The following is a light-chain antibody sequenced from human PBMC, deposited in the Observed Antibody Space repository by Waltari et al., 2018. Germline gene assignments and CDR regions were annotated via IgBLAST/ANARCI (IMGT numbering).Light chain of an antibody. CDR2: GGS. Sequence: DIVMTQTPLSLPVTPGEPASISCRSSQNLLHSNGKTYLHWYLQRPGQSPQLLIYGGSNRASGVPDRFSGSGTGTDFTLKISKVEAEDVGVYYCVQGIENPLTFGGGTKVEIK. CDR3: VQGIENPLT. CDR1: QNLLHSNGKTY. V-gene: IGKV2-40*01. J-gene: IGKJ4*01.